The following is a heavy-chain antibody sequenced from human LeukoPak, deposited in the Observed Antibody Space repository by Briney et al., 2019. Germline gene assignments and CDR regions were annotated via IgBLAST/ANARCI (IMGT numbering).Heavy chain of an antibody. Sequence: GGSLRLSCAASGFTFSSYSMNWVRQAPGKGLEWVSSISSSSSYIYYADSVKGRFTISRDNAKNSLYLQMNSLRAEDTAVYYCARGLKNSHYYYYYMDVWGKGTTVTVSS. CDR2: ISSSSSYI. J-gene: IGHJ6*03. D-gene: IGHD4-23*01. CDR3: ARGLKNSHYYYYYMDV. CDR1: GFTFSSYS. V-gene: IGHV3-21*04.